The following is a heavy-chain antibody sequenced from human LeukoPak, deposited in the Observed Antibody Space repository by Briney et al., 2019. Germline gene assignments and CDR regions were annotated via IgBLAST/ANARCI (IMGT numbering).Heavy chain of an antibody. CDR2: IYYSGST. J-gene: IGHJ4*02. Sequence: PSETLSLTCTVSGGSISSGGYYWSWIRQHPGKGLEWIGYIYYSGSTYYNPSLKSRVTISVDTSKNQFSLKLSSVTAADTAVYYCARAQRAAYSSSCPFGYWGQGTLVTVSS. CDR1: GGSISSGGYY. D-gene: IGHD6-13*01. V-gene: IGHV4-31*03. CDR3: ARAQRAAYSSSCPFGY.